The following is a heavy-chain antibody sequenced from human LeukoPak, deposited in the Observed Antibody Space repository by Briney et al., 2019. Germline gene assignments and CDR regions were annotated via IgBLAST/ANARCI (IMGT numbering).Heavy chain of an antibody. J-gene: IGHJ3*02. CDR1: GYSFTSYW. V-gene: IGHV5-51*01. Sequence: GESLKISCKGSGYSFTSYWIGWVRQMPGKGLEWMGIIYPGDSDTRYSPSFQGQVTIPADKSISTAYLQWSSLKASDTAMYYCARLRVSWHDAFDIWGQGTMVTVSS. CDR3: ARLRVSWHDAFDI. D-gene: IGHD6-13*01. CDR2: IYPGDSDT.